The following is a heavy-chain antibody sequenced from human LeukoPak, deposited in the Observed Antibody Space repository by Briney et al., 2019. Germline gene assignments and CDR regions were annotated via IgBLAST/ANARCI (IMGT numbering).Heavy chain of an antibody. V-gene: IGHV3-23*01. Sequence: PGGSLRLSCAASGFTFSSYGMSWVRQAPGKGLEWVSAISGSGGSTYYADSVKGRFTISRDNSKNTLYLQMNSLRAEDTAVYYCAKDPLGGVIVNPRFFDYWGQGTLVTVSS. CDR1: GFTFSSYG. CDR3: AKDPLGGVIVNPRFFDY. D-gene: IGHD3-16*02. J-gene: IGHJ4*02. CDR2: ISGSGGST.